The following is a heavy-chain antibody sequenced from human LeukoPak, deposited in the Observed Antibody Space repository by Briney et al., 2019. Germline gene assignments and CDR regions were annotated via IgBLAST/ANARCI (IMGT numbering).Heavy chain of an antibody. V-gene: IGHV3-74*01. CDR3: VRDVSYYRSGPHFDS. CDR1: GFTLSSFW. D-gene: IGHD3-10*01. Sequence: GGSLRLSCAASGFTLSSFWMHWVRQGPVKGLLWVSRIKGDGSTTSYADSVRGRFTISRDNAKNTLYLQMNSLRAEDTAVYYCVRDVSYYRSGPHFDSWGQGTLVTVSS. CDR2: IKGDGSTT. J-gene: IGHJ4*02.